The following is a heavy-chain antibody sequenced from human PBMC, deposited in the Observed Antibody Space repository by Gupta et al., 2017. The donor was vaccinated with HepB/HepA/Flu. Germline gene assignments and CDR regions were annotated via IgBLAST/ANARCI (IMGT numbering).Heavy chain of an antibody. CDR2: IYYSGNT. CDR1: GGSISSGNYY. CDR3: ARGLSWVTGYFNF. Sequence: QGQLQESGPGLVKPSQTLSLTCTVTGGSISSGNYYWTWPRQPPGKGLEWMGYIYYSGNTYYNPTLKSRISMSADTSRNQFSLNLTSVTAADTAVYYCARGLSWVTGYFNFWGQGILVTVSS. J-gene: IGHJ4*02. D-gene: IGHD3-16*02. V-gene: IGHV4-30-4*01.